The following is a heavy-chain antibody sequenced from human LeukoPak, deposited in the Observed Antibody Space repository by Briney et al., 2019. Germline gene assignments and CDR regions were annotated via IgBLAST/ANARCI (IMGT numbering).Heavy chain of an antibody. CDR1: GVSFSGYY. CDR3: ARVPEYSGSYYGLFDY. J-gene: IGHJ4*02. Sequence: SETLSLTCAVYGVSFSGYYWSWIRQPPGKGLEWIGEINHSRSTNYNPSLKSRVTISVDTSKNQFSLKLSSVTAADTAVYYCARVPEYSGSYYGLFDYWGQGTLVTVSS. CDR2: INHSRST. V-gene: IGHV4-34*01. D-gene: IGHD1-26*01.